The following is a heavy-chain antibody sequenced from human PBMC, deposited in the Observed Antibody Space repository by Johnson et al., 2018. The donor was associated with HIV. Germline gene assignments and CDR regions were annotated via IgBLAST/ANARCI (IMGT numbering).Heavy chain of an antibody. CDR2: ISYDGSIK. CDR1: GFTFNSYA. J-gene: IGHJ3*02. Sequence: QVQLVESGGGVVQPGRSLRLSCGASGFTFNSYAIHWVRQAPGKGLEWVGVISYDGSIKYYADSVKGRFTISRDNSKNTRYLQMNSLTTEDTAVYDCARDRPDNNGSGSLGAFDIWGQGTMVTVSS. V-gene: IGHV3-30*04. D-gene: IGHD3-10*01. CDR3: ARDRPDNNGSGSLGAFDI.